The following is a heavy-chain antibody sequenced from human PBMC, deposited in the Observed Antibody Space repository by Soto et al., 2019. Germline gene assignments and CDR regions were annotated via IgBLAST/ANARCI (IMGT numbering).Heavy chain of an antibody. D-gene: IGHD2-15*01. CDR1: GFTVWSYA. J-gene: IGHJ4*02. CDR3: AKERPQGFLTPFGWRAHFDG. Sequence: DVQLLESGGDFVQPGGSLRLSCVGSGFTVWSYAMTWVGQAPGKGLEWVSTVCASGEKTYFADSVKGRFTIARVNSKNTLYLQMDRLRVEDTAVYYCAKERPQGFLTPFGWRAHFDGCGQGALLTVSP. CDR2: VCASGEKT. V-gene: IGHV3-23*01.